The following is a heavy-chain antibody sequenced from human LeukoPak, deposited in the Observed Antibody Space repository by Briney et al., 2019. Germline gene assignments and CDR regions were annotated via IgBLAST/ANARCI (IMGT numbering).Heavy chain of an antibody. CDR1: GFTFSTSW. D-gene: IGHD2-15*01. CDR2: INQDGGQK. V-gene: IGHV3-7*04. J-gene: IGHJ4*02. CDR3: ARGYSSGNIDY. Sequence: GGSLRLSCLASGFTFSTSWMTWVRQAPGRGLEWVASINQDGGQKHYVDSVKGRFTISRDNAKNSLYLQMISLRADDTAVYYCARGYSSGNIDYWGQGTLVTVSS.